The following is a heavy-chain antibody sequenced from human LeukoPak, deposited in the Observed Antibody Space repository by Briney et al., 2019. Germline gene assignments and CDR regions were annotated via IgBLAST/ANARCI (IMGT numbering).Heavy chain of an antibody. CDR2: ISYDGSNK. Sequence: PGRSLRLSCAASGFTFSSYAMHWVRQAPGKGLEWVAVISYDGSNKYYADSVKGRFTISRDNSKNTLYLQMNSLRAEDTAVYYCAREGWQQLAYYMDVWGKGTTVTVSS. CDR1: GFTFSSYA. CDR3: AREGWQQLAYYMDV. V-gene: IGHV3-30*04. J-gene: IGHJ6*03. D-gene: IGHD6-13*01.